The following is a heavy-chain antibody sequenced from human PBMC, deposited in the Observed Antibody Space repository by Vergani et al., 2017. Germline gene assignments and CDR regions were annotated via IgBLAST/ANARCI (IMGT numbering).Heavy chain of an antibody. D-gene: IGHD3-10*01. V-gene: IGHV5-51*01. CDR1: GYTFTNYW. Sequence: EVRLVQSGPEVKKPGESMKISCETSGYTFTNYWVAWVRQRPWKGLEWMGLIFPGDADTRYSPSFEGQVTISADTSTSTAYVQWPSLKASDTAVYFCAXLPRGLRGMSLEYWGQGTLVTVSS. J-gene: IGHJ4*02. CDR2: IFPGDADT. CDR3: AXLPRGLRGMSLEY.